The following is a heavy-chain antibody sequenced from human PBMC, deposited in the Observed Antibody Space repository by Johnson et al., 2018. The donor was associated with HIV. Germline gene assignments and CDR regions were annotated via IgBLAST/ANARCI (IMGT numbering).Heavy chain of an antibody. CDR2: INWNGGST. Sequence: VQLVESGGGVVQPGKSLRLSCAASGFTFDDYGMSWVRQAPGKGLEWVSGINWNGGSTGYADSVKGRFTISRDNSKNTLYLQMNSLRAEDTAVYYCAKPEGAEFLGSYGAFDIWGQGTMVTVSS. V-gene: IGHV3-20*04. D-gene: IGHD5-18*01. CDR1: GFTFDDYG. CDR3: AKPEGAEFLGSYGAFDI. J-gene: IGHJ3*02.